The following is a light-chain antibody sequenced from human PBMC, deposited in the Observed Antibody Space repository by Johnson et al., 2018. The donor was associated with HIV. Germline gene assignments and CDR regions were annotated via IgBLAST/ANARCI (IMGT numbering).Light chain of an antibody. CDR3: GTWDSSLSAFNYV. J-gene: IGLJ1*01. V-gene: IGLV1-51*01. Sequence: QAVLTQPPSVSAAPGQKVTISCSGSSSNIGNNYVSWYQQLTGTAPKLLIYDNNKRPSGIPDRFSGSKSGTSATLGITGLQTGDEADYYCGTWDSSLSAFNYVFGTGTKVTVL. CDR2: DNN. CDR1: SSNIGNNY.